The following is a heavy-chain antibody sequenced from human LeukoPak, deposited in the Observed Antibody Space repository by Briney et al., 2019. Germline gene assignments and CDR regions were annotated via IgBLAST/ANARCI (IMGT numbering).Heavy chain of an antibody. CDR3: ARDSGPESEYYYDSTDAFDI. CDR2: ISGSGGST. D-gene: IGHD3-22*01. Sequence: GGSLRLSCAASGFTFSSYAMSWVRQAPGKGLEWVSAISGSGGSTYYADSVKGRFTISRDNSKNTLYLQMNSLRAEDTAVYYCARDSGPESEYYYDSTDAFDIWGQGTMVTVSS. J-gene: IGHJ3*02. V-gene: IGHV3-23*01. CDR1: GFTFSSYA.